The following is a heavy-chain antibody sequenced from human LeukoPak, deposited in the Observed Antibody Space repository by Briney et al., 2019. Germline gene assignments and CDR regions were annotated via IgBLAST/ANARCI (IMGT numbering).Heavy chain of an antibody. CDR1: GFTFSSYV. D-gene: IGHD6-13*01. Sequence: GGSLRLSCAASGFTFSSYVMSWVRQAPGKGLEWVGNSAHYADSVKGRFTISRDNSKNTLYLQMNSLRVEDTAIYYCAKDTGSWPYYFDYWGQGTLVTVSS. J-gene: IGHJ4*02. V-gene: IGHV3-23*01. CDR2: NSA. CDR3: AKDTGSWPYYFDY.